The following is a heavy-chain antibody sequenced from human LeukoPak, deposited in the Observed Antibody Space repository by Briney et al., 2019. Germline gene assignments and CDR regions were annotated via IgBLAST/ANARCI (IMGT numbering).Heavy chain of an antibody. CDR2: IQFDGNNQ. V-gene: IGHV3-30*02. CDR1: VFTFSSYG. CDR3: AKDKKFEAILEIVGATLDY. J-gene: IGHJ4*02. D-gene: IGHD1-26*01. Sequence: PGGSLRLSCAASVFTFSSYGMYWVRQAPGKGLEWVAFIQFDGNNQYYADSVKGRFSISRDNAKNTVYLQMNSLRGEGTAVYYCAKDKKFEAILEIVGATLDYWGQGIQVTVSS.